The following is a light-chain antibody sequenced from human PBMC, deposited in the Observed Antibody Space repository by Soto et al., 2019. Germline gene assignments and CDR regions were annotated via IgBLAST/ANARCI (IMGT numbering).Light chain of an antibody. CDR3: AVWDDSLSGVV. CDR1: SSNIGTNY. J-gene: IGLJ3*02. V-gene: IGLV1-47*01. Sequence: QAVLTQPPSASGTPGQTVTISSSGSSSNIGTNYVFWYQQLPGTAPKLLIYGNNQRPSGVPDRFSGSRSGTSASLAISGLRPEDEADSYCAVWDDSLSGVVFGGGTQLTVL. CDR2: GNN.